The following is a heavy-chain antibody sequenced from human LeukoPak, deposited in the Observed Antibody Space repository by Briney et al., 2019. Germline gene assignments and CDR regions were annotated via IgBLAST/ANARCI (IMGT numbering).Heavy chain of an antibody. Sequence: NTSETLSLTCTVSGGSISSGSYYWSWIRQPAGKGLEWIGRIYTSGSTNYNPSLKSRVTISVDTSKNQFSLKLSSVTAADTAVYYCARVVAAAGNNWFDPWGQGTLVTVSS. CDR1: GGSISSGSYY. CDR3: ARVVAAAGNNWFDP. V-gene: IGHV4-61*02. CDR2: IYTSGST. J-gene: IGHJ5*02. D-gene: IGHD6-13*01.